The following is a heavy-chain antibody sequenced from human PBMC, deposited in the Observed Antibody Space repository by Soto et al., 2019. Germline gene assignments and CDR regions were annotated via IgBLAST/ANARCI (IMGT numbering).Heavy chain of an antibody. Sequence: GXSVKVSCKASGYTFTGYYMHWVRQAPVQGLEWMGWINPNSGGTNYAQKFQGRVTMTRDTSISTAYMELSRLRSDDTAVYYCARVVPDNIVLMVYAMNYYGMDVWGQGTTVTVS. V-gene: IGHV1-2*02. D-gene: IGHD2-8*01. J-gene: IGHJ6*02. CDR3: ARVVPDNIVLMVYAMNYYGMDV. CDR1: GYTFTGYY. CDR2: INPNSGGT.